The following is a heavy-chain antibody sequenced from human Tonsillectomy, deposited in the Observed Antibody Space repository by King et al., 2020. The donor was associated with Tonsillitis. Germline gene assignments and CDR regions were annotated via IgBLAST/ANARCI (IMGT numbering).Heavy chain of an antibody. Sequence: VQLQQWGAGLLKPSETLSLTCAVYGGSFSGYYWSWIRQPPGKGLEWIGEINHSGSTNYNPSLKSRVTISVDTCKNQFSLKLSSVTAADTAVYYCARERLETNGFDIWGQGTMVTVSS. CDR1: GGSFSGYY. D-gene: IGHD3-3*01. V-gene: IGHV4-34*01. CDR3: ARERLETNGFDI. CDR2: INHSGST. J-gene: IGHJ3*02.